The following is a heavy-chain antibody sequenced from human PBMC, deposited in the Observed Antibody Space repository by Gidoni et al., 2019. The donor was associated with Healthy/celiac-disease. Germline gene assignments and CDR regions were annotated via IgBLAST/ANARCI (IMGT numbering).Heavy chain of an antibody. D-gene: IGHD3-10*01. CDR1: AFTFSDYY. Sequence: QIQLVASGAGLVMPGGFQRLSCTASAFTFSDYYMDWIRQAPGKGLEWISYISSSGTTIYYADSVKGRFTISRENAKNSLYLQMNSLRAEDTAMYYCAGNTMIQGFDYWGRGTLVTVSS. J-gene: IGHJ4*02. V-gene: IGHV3-11*01. CDR3: AGNTMIQGFDY. CDR2: ISSSGTTI.